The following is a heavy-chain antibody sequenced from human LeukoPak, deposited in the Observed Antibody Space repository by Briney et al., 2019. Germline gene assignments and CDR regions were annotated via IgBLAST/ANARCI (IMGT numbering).Heavy chain of an antibody. CDR2: INHSGST. CDR1: GGSISSSSYY. Sequence: SGTLSLTCAVSGGSISSSSYYWSWIRQPPGKGLEWIGEINHSGSTNYNPSLKSRVTISVGTSKNQFSLKLSSVTAADTAVYYCARRLLRSMTNLDYWGQGTLVTVSS. CDR3: ARRLLRSMTNLDY. D-gene: IGHD4-11*01. J-gene: IGHJ4*02. V-gene: IGHV4-39*07.